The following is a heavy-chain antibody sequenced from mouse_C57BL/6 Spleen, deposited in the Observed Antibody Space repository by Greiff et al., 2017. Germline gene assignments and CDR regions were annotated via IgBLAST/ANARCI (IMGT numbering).Heavy chain of an antibody. Sequence: QVQLQQPGAELVKPGASVKLSCKASGYTFTSYWMQWVKQRPGQGLEWIGEIDPSDSYTNYNQKFKGKATLTVDTSSSTAYMQLSSLTSEDSAVYYCARRRSNYVPYAMDYWGQGTSVTVSS. J-gene: IGHJ4*01. D-gene: IGHD2-5*01. CDR3: ARRRSNYVPYAMDY. V-gene: IGHV1-50*01. CDR1: GYTFTSYW. CDR2: IDPSDSYT.